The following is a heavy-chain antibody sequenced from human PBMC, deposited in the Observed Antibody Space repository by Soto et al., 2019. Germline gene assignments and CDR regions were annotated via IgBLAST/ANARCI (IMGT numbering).Heavy chain of an antibody. J-gene: IGHJ3*02. Sequence: GSLRLSCAASGFTFSSYCMSWVRQAPGKGLEWAANIKQDGSERYYVDSVKGRFTISRDNAKNSLYLQMNSLRAEDTAVYYCARVVVPATWGAFDIWGQGTMVTVPS. V-gene: IGHV3-7*01. CDR1: GFTFSSYC. CDR3: ARVVVPATWGAFDI. CDR2: IKQDGSER. D-gene: IGHD2-15*01.